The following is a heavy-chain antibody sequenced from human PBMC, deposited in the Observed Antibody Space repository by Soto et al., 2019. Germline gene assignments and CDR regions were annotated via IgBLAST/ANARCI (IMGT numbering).Heavy chain of an antibody. Sequence: ASVKVSCKASGYTFTGYYMHWVRQAPGQGLEWMGWINPSSGGTNYAQKFQGRVTMTRDTSISTAYMELSRLRSDDTAVYYCARASTDSSGAFDIWGQGTMVTVSS. J-gene: IGHJ3*02. V-gene: IGHV1-2*02. CDR1: GYTFTGYY. CDR2: INPSSGGT. CDR3: ARASTDSSGAFDI. D-gene: IGHD3-22*01.